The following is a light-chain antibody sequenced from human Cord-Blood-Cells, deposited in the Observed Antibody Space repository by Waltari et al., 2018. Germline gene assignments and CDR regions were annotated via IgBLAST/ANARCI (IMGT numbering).Light chain of an antibody. CDR3: QQYDNLIT. CDR2: DAS. Sequence: DIQMTQSPSSLSASVGDRVTITCQASQDISNYLNWYQQKPGKAPKLLIYDASNLETGVPSRFSGSGSGTDFTFTISSLQPEDIATYYCQQYDNLITFGQETRLEIK. CDR1: QDISNY. V-gene: IGKV1-33*01. J-gene: IGKJ5*01.